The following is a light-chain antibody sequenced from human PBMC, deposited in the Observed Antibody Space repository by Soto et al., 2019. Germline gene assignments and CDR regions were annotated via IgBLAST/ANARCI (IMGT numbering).Light chain of an antibody. Sequence: QSVLTQPPSASGSPGQSVTIPCTGTSSDVGGYNYVSWYQHYAGKVPKLMIYEVTKRPSGVPDRFSGSKSGNTASLTVSGLQAEDEAEYYCSSYAGNIWVFGGGTKLTVL. J-gene: IGLJ3*02. CDR1: SSDVGGYNY. CDR2: EVT. CDR3: SSYAGNIWV. V-gene: IGLV2-8*01.